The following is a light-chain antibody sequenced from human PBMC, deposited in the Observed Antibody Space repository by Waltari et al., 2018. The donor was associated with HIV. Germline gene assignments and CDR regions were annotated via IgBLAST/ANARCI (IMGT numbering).Light chain of an antibody. V-gene: IGLV1-40*01. J-gene: IGLJ1*01. CDR1: SSTIGAGSD. CDR2: GSS. Sequence: QSVLTQSPSVSGAPGPNITISCTGRSSTIGAGSDIPWYQQLPGRAPKVLVYGSSNRASGVPDRFSGSKSDTSASLAITGLQADDEADYYCQSYDASLGAYVFGSGTKV. CDR3: QSYDASLGAYV.